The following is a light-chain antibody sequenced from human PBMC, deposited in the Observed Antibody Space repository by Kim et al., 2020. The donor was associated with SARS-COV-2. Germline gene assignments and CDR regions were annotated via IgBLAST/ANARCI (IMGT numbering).Light chain of an antibody. CDR1: SLRSYY. V-gene: IGLV3-19*01. J-gene: IGLJ2*01. Sequence: SSELTQDPAVSVALGQTVRITCQGDSLRSYYASWYQQQPGQAPVLVIYGKNTRPSGIPDPFSGSSSGNTASLTFTGARAEDEADYYFNSLDSTSNHVAFG. CDR2: GKN. CDR3: NSLDSTSNHVA.